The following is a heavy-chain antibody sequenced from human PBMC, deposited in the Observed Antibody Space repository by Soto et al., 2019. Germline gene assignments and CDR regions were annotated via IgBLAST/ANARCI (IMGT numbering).Heavy chain of an antibody. D-gene: IGHD2-21*02. CDR1: RYTFTSYA. CDR2: INIGSGNT. V-gene: IGHV1-3*04. Sequence: ASVKVSCKASRYTFTSYAISWVRQATGQRLEWMGWINIGSGNTKYPQKFQGRVTISRDTSASTAYMELSSLSSEDTALYYCARVDCGGDCYLIDYWGPGTLVTVSS. CDR3: ARVDCGGDCYLIDY. J-gene: IGHJ4*02.